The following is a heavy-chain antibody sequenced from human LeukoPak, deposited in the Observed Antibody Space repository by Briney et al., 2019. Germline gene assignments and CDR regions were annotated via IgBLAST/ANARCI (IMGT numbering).Heavy chain of an antibody. CDR2: IYTSGST. CDR1: GGSISSYC. J-gene: IGHJ4*02. D-gene: IGHD3-22*01. V-gene: IGHV4-4*07. Sequence: SETLSLTCTVSGGSISSYCWSWIRQPAGKGLEWIGRIYTSGSTNYNPSLKSRVTMSVDTSKNQFSLKLSSVTAADTAVYYCARGPLYDSSGYPGDYWGQGTLVTVSS. CDR3: ARGPLYDSSGYPGDY.